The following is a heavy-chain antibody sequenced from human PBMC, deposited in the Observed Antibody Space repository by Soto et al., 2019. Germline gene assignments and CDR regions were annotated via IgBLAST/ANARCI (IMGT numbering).Heavy chain of an antibody. CDR2: IWYDGSNK. CDR3: ARDQNYYGSGSSYGMDV. V-gene: IGHV3-33*01. CDR1: GFTFSSYG. Sequence: QVQLVESGGGVVQPGRSLRLSCAASGFTFSSYGMHWVRQAPGKGLEWVAVIWYDGSNKYYADSVKGRFTISRDNSKNTLYLQMNSLRAEDTAVYYCARDQNYYGSGSSYGMDVWGPGTTVTVSS. D-gene: IGHD3-10*01. J-gene: IGHJ6*02.